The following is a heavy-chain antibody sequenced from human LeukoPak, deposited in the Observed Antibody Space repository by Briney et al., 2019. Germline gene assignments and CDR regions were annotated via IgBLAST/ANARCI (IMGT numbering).Heavy chain of an antibody. CDR3: ARREYSSGYYYFDY. V-gene: IGHV4-59*08. J-gene: IGHJ4*02. CDR1: GGSISSYY. Sequence: PSETLSLTCTVSGGSISSYYWSWIRQPPGRGLEWIGYIYYSRSTNYNPSLKSRVTISVDTSKNQFSLKLSSVTAADTAVYYCARREYSSGYYYFDYWGQGTLVTVSS. CDR2: IYYSRST. D-gene: IGHD6-19*01.